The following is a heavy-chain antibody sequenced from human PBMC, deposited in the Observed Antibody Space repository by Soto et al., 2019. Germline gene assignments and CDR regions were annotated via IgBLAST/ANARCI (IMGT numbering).Heavy chain of an antibody. CDR3: ARDSSSSAWGFDY. CDR1: RFTFSTYA. V-gene: IGHV3-23*01. D-gene: IGHD6-6*01. Sequence: EVQLLESGGGLVQPGGSLRLSCAVSRFTFSTYAMGWVRQAPGKGLEWVSNISGSGGRTYYADSVKGRFTISRDNSKNSLYLQMNSLRAEDTAVYYCARDSSSSAWGFDYWGQGTLVTVSS. CDR2: ISGSGGRT. J-gene: IGHJ4*02.